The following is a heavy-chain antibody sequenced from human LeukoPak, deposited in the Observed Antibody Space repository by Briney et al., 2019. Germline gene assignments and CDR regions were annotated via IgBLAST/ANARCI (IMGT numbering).Heavy chain of an antibody. V-gene: IGHV4-34*12. D-gene: IGHD4-17*01. Sequence: SETLSLTCAVYGGSFSAYYWSWVRQPPGKGLEWIGETLHSGSTSYNPSLQSRVTMSINTSKSQFSLRLTSVTAADTAIYYCARNGDYSLDSWGQGTLVTVSS. J-gene: IGHJ4*02. CDR1: GGSFSAYY. CDR2: TLHSGST. CDR3: ARNGDYSLDS.